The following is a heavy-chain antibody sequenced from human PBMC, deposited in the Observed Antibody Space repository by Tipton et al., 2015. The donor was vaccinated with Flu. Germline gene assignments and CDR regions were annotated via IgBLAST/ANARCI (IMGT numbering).Heavy chain of an antibody. D-gene: IGHD2-2*01. V-gene: IGHV3-53*01. CDR1: GFTVTSSY. CDR3: ARGPQVPVWPYYYGMDV. CDR2: IYGGGTT. Sequence: SLRLSCAASGFTVTSSYMSWVRQAPGKGLEWVSVIYGGGTTDYADSVKGRFTISRDKSKNALYLQMSNLRAEDTAVYYCARGPQVPVWPYYYGMDVWGQGTTVTVSS. J-gene: IGHJ6*02.